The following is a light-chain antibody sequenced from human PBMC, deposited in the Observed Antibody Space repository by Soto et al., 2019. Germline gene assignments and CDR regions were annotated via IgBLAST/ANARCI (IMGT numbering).Light chain of an antibody. CDR2: HTS. CDR3: QQYDNSAWT. V-gene: IGKV3-20*01. J-gene: IGKJ1*01. CDR1: QTIYNN. Sequence: EIVLTQSPATLSLSPGERATLSCRASQTIYNNVAWYQKRPGQAPRLLIYHTSSRATGIPARFSGSGSGTEFTLTISRLEPEDFAVYYCQQYDNSAWTFGQGTKVDIK.